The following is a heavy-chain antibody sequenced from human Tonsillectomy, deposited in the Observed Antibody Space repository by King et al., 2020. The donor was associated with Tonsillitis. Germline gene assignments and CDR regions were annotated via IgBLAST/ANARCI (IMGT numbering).Heavy chain of an antibody. CDR1: GGSISSGDYY. Sequence: QLQESGPGLVKPSQTLSLTCTVSGGSISSGDYYWSWIRQPPGKGLEWIGYIYYSGNTYYNPSLKSRLTMSIDTSKNQFSVNLSSVTAADTAVYFCPRMYYYGSGLWFDPWGQGTLVTVSS. CDR2: IYYSGNT. V-gene: IGHV4-30-4*01. D-gene: IGHD3-10*01. J-gene: IGHJ5*02. CDR3: PRMYYYGSGLWFDP.